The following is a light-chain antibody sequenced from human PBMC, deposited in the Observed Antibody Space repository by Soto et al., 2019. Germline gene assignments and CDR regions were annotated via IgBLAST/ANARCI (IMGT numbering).Light chain of an antibody. CDR2: EGT. Sequence: QSVLTQPASVSGSPGQSITISCTGTRSDVGSYNLVSWYQQHPGKAPKLMIYEGTKRPSGVSNRFSGSKSGNTASLTISGLQAEDEADYYCCSYADGSTYVFGIGTKLTVL. CDR3: CSYADGSTYV. V-gene: IGLV2-23*01. J-gene: IGLJ1*01. CDR1: RSDVGSYNL.